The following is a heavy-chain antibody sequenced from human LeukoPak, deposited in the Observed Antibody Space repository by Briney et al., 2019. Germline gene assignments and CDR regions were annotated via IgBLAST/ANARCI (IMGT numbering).Heavy chain of an antibody. J-gene: IGHJ4*02. CDR3: ARGPFHLTMIVAYSFDN. Sequence: ASVKVSCKASGYTVTGYYMHWVRQAPGQGREWMEWINPTSGGTSYAQKFQGRVTMTRDKSISTDYMELIRLRSDDTAVYYCARGPFHLTMIVAYSFDNWGQGTLLIVSS. CDR1: GYTVTGYY. CDR2: INPTSGGT. D-gene: IGHD3-22*01. V-gene: IGHV1-2*02.